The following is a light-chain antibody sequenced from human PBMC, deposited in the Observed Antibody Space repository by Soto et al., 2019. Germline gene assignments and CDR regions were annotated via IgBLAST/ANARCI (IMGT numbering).Light chain of an antibody. J-gene: IGKJ1*01. CDR3: QQSYSTPPT. V-gene: IGKV1-5*03. Sequence: DIQMTQSPSTLSASVGDRFTITCRASQSISSWLAWYQQKPGKAPKLLIYKASSLESGVPSRFSGSGSGTDFTLTISSLQPEDFATYYCQQSYSTPPTFGQGTKVDIK. CDR2: KAS. CDR1: QSISSW.